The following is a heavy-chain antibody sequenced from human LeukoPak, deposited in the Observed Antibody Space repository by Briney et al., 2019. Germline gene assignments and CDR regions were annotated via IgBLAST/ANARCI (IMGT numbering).Heavy chain of an antibody. J-gene: IGHJ6*02. CDR2: ISAYNGNT. Sequence: ASVKVSCKASGYTFTSYGISWVRQAPGQGLEWMGWISAYNGNTNYAQKFQGRVTMTEDTSTDTAYMELSSLRSEDTAVYYCATDRNRIAVAGTHYYYYGMDVWGQGTTVTVSS. CDR1: GYTFTSYG. D-gene: IGHD6-19*01. CDR3: ATDRNRIAVAGTHYYYYGMDV. V-gene: IGHV1-18*01.